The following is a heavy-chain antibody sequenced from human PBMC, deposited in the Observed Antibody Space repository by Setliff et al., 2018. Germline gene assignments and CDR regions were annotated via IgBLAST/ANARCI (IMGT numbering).Heavy chain of an antibody. CDR2: IYYSGST. J-gene: IGHJ5*02. CDR1: GGSISTSSYY. CDR3: ARGPYNIYDRSGYGFTNWFDP. D-gene: IGHD3-22*01. Sequence: SETLSLTCTVSGGSISTSSYYWGWIRQPPGKGLEWIGSIYYSGSTYYNPSLKSRVTISVDTSKKQFSLKLSSVTAADTAVYYCARGPYNIYDRSGYGFTNWFDPWGQGILVTVSS. V-gene: IGHV4-39*07.